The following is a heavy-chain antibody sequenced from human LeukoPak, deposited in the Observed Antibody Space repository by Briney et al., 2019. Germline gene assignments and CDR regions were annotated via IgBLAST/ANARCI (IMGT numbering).Heavy chain of an antibody. CDR3: ARGAYSNLPTNRFDP. V-gene: IGHV4-31*03. CDR2: IYYSGST. Sequence: SETLSLTCTVSGGSISSGGYYWSWIRQHPGKGLEWIGYIYYSGSTYYNPSLKSRVTISVDTSKNQFSLKLSSVTAADTAVYYCARGAYSNLPTNRFDPWGQGTLVTVSS. J-gene: IGHJ5*02. D-gene: IGHD4-11*01. CDR1: GGSISSGGYY.